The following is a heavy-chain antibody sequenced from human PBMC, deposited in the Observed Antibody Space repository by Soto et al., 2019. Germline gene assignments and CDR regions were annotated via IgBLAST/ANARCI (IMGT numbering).Heavy chain of an antibody. D-gene: IGHD2-2*02. Sequence: SLRLSCTASGFTFGDYAMSWFRHSPGKGLEWVGFIRSKAYGGTTEYAASVKGRFTISRDDSKSIAYLQMNSLKTEDTAVYYCTGFVIVPAAILNYYGMDVWGQGTTVTVSS. J-gene: IGHJ6*02. CDR1: GFTFGDYA. V-gene: IGHV3-49*03. CDR3: TGFVIVPAAILNYYGMDV. CDR2: IRSKAYGGTT.